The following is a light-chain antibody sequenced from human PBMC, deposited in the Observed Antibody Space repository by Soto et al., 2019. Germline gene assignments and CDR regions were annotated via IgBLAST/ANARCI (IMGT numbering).Light chain of an antibody. V-gene: IGKV3-20*01. CDR3: QQYGSSPRT. CDR1: QTVSSSY. J-gene: IGKJ1*01. Sequence: EIVLTQSPGTLSLSPGERATLSCRASQTVSSSYLAWYQQKPGQAPRLLIYGASNRATGIPDRFGGSGSGAEFTLTISRLEPEDFEVYYCQQYGSSPRTFGQGTKVDIK. CDR2: GAS.